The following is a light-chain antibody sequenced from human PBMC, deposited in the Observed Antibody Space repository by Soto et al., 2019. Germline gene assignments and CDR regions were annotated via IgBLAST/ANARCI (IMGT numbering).Light chain of an antibody. Sequence: EIVLTQSPGTLSLSPGERATLSCRASQSVSNNYLAWYQQKPGQAPRLLIYGASNRATGIPDRFSGSGSGTDFTLTISRLEPEDFAVYYCQQRDSWPITFGQGTRLEIK. V-gene: IGKV3D-20*02. CDR3: QQRDSWPIT. CDR1: QSVSNNY. CDR2: GAS. J-gene: IGKJ5*01.